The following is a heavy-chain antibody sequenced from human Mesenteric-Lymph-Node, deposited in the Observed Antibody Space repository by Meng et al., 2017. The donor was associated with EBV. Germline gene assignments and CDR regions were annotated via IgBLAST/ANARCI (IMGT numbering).Heavy chain of an antibody. Sequence: QVQLQQWGAGLLKPSETLSLTCVIYGGSFSGYSWNWIRRAPGKGLEWIGKIHHSETADYNPSLEDRVIISADTSKNQFSLKLTSVTAADTAVYYCARQGYCRTTTCSTWFDPWGQGTLVTVSS. CDR1: GGSFSGYS. V-gene: IGHV4-34*01. CDR3: ARQGYCRTTTCSTWFDP. CDR2: IHHSETA. J-gene: IGHJ5*02. D-gene: IGHD2-2*01.